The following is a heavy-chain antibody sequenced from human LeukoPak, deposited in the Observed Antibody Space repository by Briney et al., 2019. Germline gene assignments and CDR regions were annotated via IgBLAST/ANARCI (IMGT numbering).Heavy chain of an antibody. D-gene: IGHD6-6*01. CDR2: INSDGSTT. CDR1: GVSFSSYW. CDR3: ASTIAGREY. V-gene: IGHV3-74*01. J-gene: IGHJ4*02. Sequence: VGSLRLSCVGSGVSFSSYWMHWVRQAPGKGLVWVARINSDGSTTSYADSVKGRFTISRDNAKNSLYLQMNSLTAGDTAVYYCASTIAGREYWGQGTLVTVSS.